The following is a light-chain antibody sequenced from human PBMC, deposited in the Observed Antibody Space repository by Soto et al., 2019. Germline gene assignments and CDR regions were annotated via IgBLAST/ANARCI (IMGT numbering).Light chain of an antibody. J-gene: IGKJ2*01. V-gene: IGKV4-1*01. CDR3: QQYYSTSYT. CDR1: QSVLYSSNNKNY. CDR2: WAS. Sequence: DIVMTQSPDSLAVSRGERATINCKSSQSVLYSSNNKNYLAWYQQKPGQPPKLLIYWASTRESGVPDRFSGSGSGTDFTLTISSLQAEDVAVYSCQQYYSTSYTFGQGTKLEIK.